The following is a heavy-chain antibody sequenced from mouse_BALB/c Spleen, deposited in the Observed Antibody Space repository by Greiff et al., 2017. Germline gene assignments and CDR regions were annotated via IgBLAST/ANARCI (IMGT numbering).Heavy chain of an antibody. CDR2: IYPGDGDT. J-gene: IGHJ3*01. CDR1: GYAFSSYW. D-gene: IGHD2-1*01. V-gene: IGHV1-80*01. CDR3: ARVGNYVFAY. Sequence: QVQLQQSGAELVRPGSSVKISCKASGYAFSSYWMNWVKQRPGQGLEWIGQIYPGDGDTNYNGKFKGKATLTADKSSSTAYMQLSSLTSEDSAVYFCARVGNYVFAYWGQGTLVTVSA.